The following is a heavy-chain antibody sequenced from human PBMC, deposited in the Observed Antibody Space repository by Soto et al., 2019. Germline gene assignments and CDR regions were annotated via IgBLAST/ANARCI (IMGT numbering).Heavy chain of an antibody. CDR2: IYHSGST. CDR1: GGSISSGGYS. CDR3: ARIAAAGTVGNLRFDP. V-gene: IGHV4-30-2*01. D-gene: IGHD6-13*01. Sequence: PSETLSLTCAVSGGSISSGGYSWSWIRQPPGKGLEWIGYIYHSGSTYYNPSLKSRVTISVDRSKNQFSLKLSSVTAADTAVYYCARIAAAGTVGNLRFDPWGQGTLVTVSS. J-gene: IGHJ5*02.